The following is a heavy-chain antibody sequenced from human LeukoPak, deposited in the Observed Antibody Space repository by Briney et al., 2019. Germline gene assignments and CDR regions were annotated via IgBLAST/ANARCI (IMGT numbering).Heavy chain of an antibody. V-gene: IGHV3-48*01. CDR2: ISSSSRTI. Sequence: GGSLRLSCAASGFIFSSFSMNWVRQAPGKGLEWISYISSSSRTIYYADSVKGRFTISRDNAKNLLYLQMNSLRAEDTAVYYCARDLHFRVYDSSIYYPYWGQGTLVTVSS. CDR1: GFIFSSFS. J-gene: IGHJ4*02. CDR3: ARDLHFRVYDSSIYYPY. D-gene: IGHD3-22*01.